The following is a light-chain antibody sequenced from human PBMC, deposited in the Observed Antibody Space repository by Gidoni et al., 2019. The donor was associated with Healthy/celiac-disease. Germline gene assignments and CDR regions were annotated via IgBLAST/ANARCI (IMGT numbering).Light chain of an antibody. Sequence: QSVLTQPPSVSGAPGQRVTISCTGSSSNIGAGYDVPWYQQLPGPAPKLLIYGNSNRPSGVPDRFSGSKSGTSASLAITVLQAEDEADYYCQSYDSSLSGWEVFGTGTKVTVL. CDR2: GNS. V-gene: IGLV1-40*01. J-gene: IGLJ1*01. CDR3: QSYDSSLSGWEV. CDR1: SSNIGAGYD.